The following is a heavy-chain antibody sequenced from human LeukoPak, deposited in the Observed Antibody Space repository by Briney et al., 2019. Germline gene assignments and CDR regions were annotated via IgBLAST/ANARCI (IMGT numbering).Heavy chain of an antibody. V-gene: IGHV4-38-2*02. D-gene: IGHD5-18*01. CDR3: ARVHYGYPYYFDY. CDR1: GYSISSGYY. CDR2: IYHSGST. Sequence: SETLSLTCTVSGYSISSGYYWGWIRQPPGRGLEWIGSIYHSGSTYYNPSLKSRVTISVDTSKNQFSLRLSSVTAADTAVYYCARVHYGYPYYFDYWGQGTLVTVSS. J-gene: IGHJ4*02.